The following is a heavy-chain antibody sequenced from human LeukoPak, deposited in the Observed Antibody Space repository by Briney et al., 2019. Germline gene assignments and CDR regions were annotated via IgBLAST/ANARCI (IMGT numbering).Heavy chain of an antibody. J-gene: IGHJ4*02. CDR1: GGTISSYS. V-gene: IGHV4-4*09. CDR2: IYTSGST. D-gene: IGHD1-20*01. Sequence: SETLSLTCTVSGGTISSYSWSWIRQPPGKGLEWIGYIYTSGSTNYNPSLKSRVTISVDTYKNQFSLKLSSVTAADTAVYYCARHAYNWKELDYWGQGTLVTVSS. CDR3: ARHAYNWKELDY.